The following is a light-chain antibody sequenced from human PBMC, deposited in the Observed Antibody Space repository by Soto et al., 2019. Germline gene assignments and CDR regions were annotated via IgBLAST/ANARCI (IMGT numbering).Light chain of an antibody. CDR3: QQYSVWPLT. V-gene: IGKV3D-15*01. CDR2: GAS. J-gene: IGKJ4*01. CDR1: QSVSSN. Sequence: EIVLTQSPATLSLSPGERATLSCRASQSVSSNLAWYQQKPGQAPRLLIFGASTRATGIPARFSGSGSETEFTLTISSLQSEDFAVYYCQQYSVWPLTFGGGTKVDIK.